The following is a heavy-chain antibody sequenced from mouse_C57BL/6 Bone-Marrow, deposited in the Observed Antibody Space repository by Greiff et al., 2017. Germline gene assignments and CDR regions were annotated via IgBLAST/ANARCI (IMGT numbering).Heavy chain of an antibody. D-gene: IGHD2-5*01. J-gene: IGHJ2*01. CDR1: GFTFSSYA. CDR2: ISDGGSYT. V-gene: IGHV5-4*01. Sequence: EVHLVESGGGLVKPGGSLKLSCAASGFTFSSYAMSWVRQTPEKRLEWVATISDGGSYTYYPDNVKGRFTISRDNAKNNLYLQMSHLKSEDTAMYYCARETDYYSKREDYFDYWGQGTTLTVSS. CDR3: ARETDYYSKREDYFDY.